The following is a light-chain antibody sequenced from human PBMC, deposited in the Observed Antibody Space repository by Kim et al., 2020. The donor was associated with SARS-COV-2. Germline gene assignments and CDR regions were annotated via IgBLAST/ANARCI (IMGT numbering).Light chain of an antibody. Sequence: EIVLTQSPGTLSLSPGERATLSCRASQSINSNYLAWYQQKPGQAPRLLIYGASSRVTGIPDRFSGSGSGTDFTLTISRLEPEDFAVYYCQQYGSSLLTFGGGTKVEIK. CDR1: QSINSNY. J-gene: IGKJ4*01. CDR2: GAS. V-gene: IGKV3-20*01. CDR3: QQYGSSLLT.